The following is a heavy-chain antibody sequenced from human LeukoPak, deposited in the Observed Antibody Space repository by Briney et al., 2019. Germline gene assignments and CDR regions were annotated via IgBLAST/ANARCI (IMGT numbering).Heavy chain of an antibody. J-gene: IGHJ4*02. CDR3: AKWGDYDALTGYYDSDY. CDR2: IGGSGGTT. Sequence: PGGSLRLSCAASGFTFSNYAMSWVRQAPGKGLEWVSAIGGSGGTTHYADSVKGRFTISRDNSKNTLYLQMRSLRAEDTAVYYCAKWGDYDALTGYYDSDYWGQGTLVTVSS. CDR1: GFTFSNYA. V-gene: IGHV3-23*01. D-gene: IGHD3-9*01.